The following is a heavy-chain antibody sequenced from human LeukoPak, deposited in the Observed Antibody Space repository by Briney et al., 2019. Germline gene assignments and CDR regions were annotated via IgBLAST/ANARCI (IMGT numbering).Heavy chain of an antibody. Sequence: GGSLRLSCAASGFTFSDYYMSWIRQAPGEGLEWVSYISGSGSTTYYADSVKGRFTISRDNAKNSLYLQMNSLRVEDPAVYYCAREEGGDCSRTSCYTSSWGQGTQVTVST. J-gene: IGHJ4*02. CDR2: ISGSGSTT. V-gene: IGHV3-11*01. CDR1: GFTFSDYY. CDR3: AREEGGDCSRTSCYTSS. D-gene: IGHD2-2*02.